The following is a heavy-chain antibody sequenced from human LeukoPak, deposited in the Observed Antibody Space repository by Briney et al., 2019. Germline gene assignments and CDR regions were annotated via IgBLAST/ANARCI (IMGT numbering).Heavy chain of an antibody. CDR1: GGSITSHY. Sequence: SETLSLTCTVSGGSITSHYWSWIRQPPGRRLEWIGYMYNSGSVKFNPSLKSRVTISVATSKNQFSLRVTSVTAADTAVYYCVRHLGPENYFDYWGQGSLVSVSS. D-gene: IGHD5-24*01. CDR2: MYNSGSV. CDR3: VRHLGPENYFDY. J-gene: IGHJ4*02. V-gene: IGHV4-59*08.